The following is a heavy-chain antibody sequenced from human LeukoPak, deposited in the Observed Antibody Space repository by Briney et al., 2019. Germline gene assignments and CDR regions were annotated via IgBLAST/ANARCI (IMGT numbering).Heavy chain of an antibody. CDR3: ASFPWDLRPT. J-gene: IGHJ4*02. CDR1: GFTFSSYS. D-gene: IGHD1-26*01. CDR2: ITSTSDTI. Sequence: GGSLRLSCAASGFTFSSYSMNWVRQAPGKRLEWLSYITSTSDTIYYADSVKGRFTISRGNAKNSLYLQMNSLRAEDTAVYYCASFPWDLRPTWGQGTLVSVAS. V-gene: IGHV3-48*01.